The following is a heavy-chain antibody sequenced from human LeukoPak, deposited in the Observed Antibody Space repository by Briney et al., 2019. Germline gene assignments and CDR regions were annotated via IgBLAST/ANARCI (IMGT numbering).Heavy chain of an antibody. D-gene: IGHD4-17*01. CDR2: ISSSSSYR. V-gene: IGHV3-21*01. CDR3: AREDTVTTSPFFDY. Sequence: GGSLRLSCAASGFTFSSYSMNWVRQAPGKGLEWVSSISSSSSYRYYADSVKGRFTISRDNAKNSLSLQMNSLRAEDTAVYYCAREDTVTTSPFFDYWGQGTLVTVSS. J-gene: IGHJ4*02. CDR1: GFTFSSYS.